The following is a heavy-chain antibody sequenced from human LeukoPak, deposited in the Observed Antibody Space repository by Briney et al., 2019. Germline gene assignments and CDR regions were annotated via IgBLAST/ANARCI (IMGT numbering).Heavy chain of an antibody. V-gene: IGHV3-7*04. CDR1: GFTFSSYW. J-gene: IGHJ4*02. CDR3: AGGGVSGSDY. CDR2: IKQDGSEK. Sequence: EPGGSLRLSCAASGFTFSSYWMSWVRQAPGKGQGWVANIKQDGSEKYYVDSVKGRFTISRDNAKNSLYLQMNSLRAEDTAVYYCAGGGVSGSDYWGQGTLVTVSS. D-gene: IGHD5-12*01.